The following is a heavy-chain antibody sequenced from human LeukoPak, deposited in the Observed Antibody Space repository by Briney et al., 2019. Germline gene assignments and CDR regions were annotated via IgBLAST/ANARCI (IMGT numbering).Heavy chain of an antibody. Sequence: ASVKVSCKASGYTFTSYYMHWVRQAPGQGLEWMGIINPSGGSTSYAQKFQGRVTMTRDTSTSTVYMELSSLGSEDTAVYYCTYSYGYQGDYYYGMDVWGQGTTVTVSS. J-gene: IGHJ6*02. CDR2: INPSGGST. D-gene: IGHD5-18*01. V-gene: IGHV1-46*01. CDR1: GYTFTSYY. CDR3: TYSYGYQGDYYYGMDV.